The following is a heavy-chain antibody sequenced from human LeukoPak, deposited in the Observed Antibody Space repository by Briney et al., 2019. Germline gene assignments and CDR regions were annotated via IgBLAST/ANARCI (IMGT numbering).Heavy chain of an antibody. CDR3: AKEAEMYSGSSHFDY. CDR2: IKKDGSEK. J-gene: IGHJ4*02. CDR1: GFTFSSYW. V-gene: IGHV3-7*03. Sequence: GGSLRLSCAASGFTFSSYWMSWVRQAPGKGLEWVANIKKDGSEKYYVDSVKGRFTISRDNSKNTLYLQMNSLRAEDTAVYYCAKEAEMYSGSSHFDYWGQGTLVTVSS. D-gene: IGHD1-26*01.